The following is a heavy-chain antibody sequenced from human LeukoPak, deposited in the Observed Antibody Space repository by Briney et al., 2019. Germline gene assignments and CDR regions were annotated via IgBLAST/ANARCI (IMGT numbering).Heavy chain of an antibody. CDR3: ARGRVAIFGVAIDYFDY. D-gene: IGHD3-3*01. CDR2: INHSGST. Sequence: SETLSLTCAVYGGSFSGYYWSWIRQPPGKGLEWIGGINHSGSTNYNPSLKSRVTISVDTSKNQFSLKLSSVTAADTAVYYCARGRVAIFGVAIDYFDYWGQRTLVTVSS. V-gene: IGHV4-34*01. J-gene: IGHJ4*02. CDR1: GGSFSGYY.